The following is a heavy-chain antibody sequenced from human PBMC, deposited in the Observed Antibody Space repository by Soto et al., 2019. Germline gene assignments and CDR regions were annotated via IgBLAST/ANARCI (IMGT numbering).Heavy chain of an antibody. CDR1: GGTFSTYA. CDR3: ARSLGQEYYYGMDF. J-gene: IGHJ6*02. V-gene: IGHV1-69*12. Sequence: QVQLVQSGAEVKKPGSSVIVSCKASGGTFSTYAISWVRQAPAQALEWMGGIIPIFGTESYAQKFQGRDTTTADESMSTAYMELRSLTSEDTAVYYCARSLGQEYYYGMDFWGQGTTVTVSS. CDR2: IIPIFGTE.